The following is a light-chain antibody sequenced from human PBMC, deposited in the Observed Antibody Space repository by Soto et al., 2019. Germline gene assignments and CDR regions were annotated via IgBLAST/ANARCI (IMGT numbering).Light chain of an antibody. CDR3: SSYTTSNTRQIV. CDR2: DVT. Sequence: QSVLTQPASVSGSPGQSITISCTGTSSDVVGYNYVSWYQLHPGKAPKLIIYDVTNRPSGVSNPFSGSKSGNTASLTISGLQPEDEADYYCSSYTTSNTRQIVFGTGTKVTVL. J-gene: IGLJ1*01. CDR1: SSDVVGYNY. V-gene: IGLV2-14*03.